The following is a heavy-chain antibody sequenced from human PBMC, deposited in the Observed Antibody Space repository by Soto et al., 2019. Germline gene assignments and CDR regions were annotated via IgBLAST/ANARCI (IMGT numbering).Heavy chain of an antibody. CDR1: GGTFSSYA. J-gene: IGHJ6*02. V-gene: IGHV1-18*01. CDR2: ISAYNGNT. Sequence: QVQLVQSGAEVKKPGSSVKVSCKASGGTFSSYAISWVRQAPGQGLEWMGWISAYNGNTNYAQKLQGRVTMTTDTSTSTAYMELRSLRSDDTAVYYCARDYGDYYYYGMDVWGQGTTVTVSS. CDR3: ARDYGDYYYYGMDV. D-gene: IGHD4-17*01.